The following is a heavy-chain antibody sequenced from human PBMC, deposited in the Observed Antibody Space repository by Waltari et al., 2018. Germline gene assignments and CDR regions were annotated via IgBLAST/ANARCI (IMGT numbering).Heavy chain of an antibody. CDR3: APLGASSLTLTA. CDR1: GFTFSTYG. J-gene: IGHJ4*02. CDR2: ISGSGSPT. V-gene: IGHV3-48*01. Sequence: EVQLVESGGGLVQPGGPLRLSCAASGFTFSTYGMNWVRQAPGKGLEWVSHISGSGSPTYYADSVKGRFTISRDNAMNSLYLQMNSLRAEDTAVYYCAPLGASSLTLTAWGQGTLVTVSS. D-gene: IGHD1-26*01.